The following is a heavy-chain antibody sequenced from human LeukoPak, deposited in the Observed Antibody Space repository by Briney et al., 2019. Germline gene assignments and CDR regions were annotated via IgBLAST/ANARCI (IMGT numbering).Heavy chain of an antibody. V-gene: IGHV3-NL1*01. J-gene: IGHJ5*02. CDR2: IYSGGST. CDR1: GFTFSSYG. Sequence: TGGSLRLSCAASGFTFSSYGMHWVRQAPGKGLEWVSVIYSGGSTYYADSVKGRFTISRDNSKNTLYLQMNSLGAEDTAVYYCARGSSWFDPWGQGTLVTVSS. CDR3: ARGSSWFDP.